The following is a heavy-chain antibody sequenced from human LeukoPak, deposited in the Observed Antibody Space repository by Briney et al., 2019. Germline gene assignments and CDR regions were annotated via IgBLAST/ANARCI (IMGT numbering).Heavy chain of an antibody. V-gene: IGHV1-2*02. CDR2: GNPNSGGT. Sequence: ASVKVSCKASGYTFTGYYMHWVRQAPGQGLEWMGWGNPNSGGTNYAQKFQGRVTMTRDTSISTAYMELSRLRSDDTAVYYCARGPPDYYDILTGYYEPLIDYWGQGTLVTVSS. CDR3: ARGPPDYYDILTGYYEPLIDY. D-gene: IGHD3-9*01. J-gene: IGHJ4*02. CDR1: GYTFTGYY.